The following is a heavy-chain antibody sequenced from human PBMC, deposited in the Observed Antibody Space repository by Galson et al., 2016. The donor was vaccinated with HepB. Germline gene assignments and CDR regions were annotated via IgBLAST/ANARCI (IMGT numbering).Heavy chain of an antibody. Sequence: CAISGDSVSSNSAAWNWIRQSPSRGLEWLGRTYYRSKWHNDYAESVKSRITLNPDTSNSQFSLHLNSVTPEDTAVYYCAREAPQVDRYYYGMDVWGQGTTVTVSS. CDR2: TYYRSKWHN. CDR3: AREAPQVDRYYYGMDV. J-gene: IGHJ6*02. V-gene: IGHV6-1*01. D-gene: IGHD4/OR15-4a*01. CDR1: GDSVSSNSAA.